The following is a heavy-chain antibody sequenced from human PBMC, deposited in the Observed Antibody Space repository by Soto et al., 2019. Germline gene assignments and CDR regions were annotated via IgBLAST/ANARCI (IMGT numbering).Heavy chain of an antibody. Sequence: GGSLRLSCAASGFTFSSYWMHWVRQAPGKGLVWVSHIHSDGSTTGYADSVKGRFTISRDNAKNTLYLQMNSLRAEDTAVYYCARAPPSYGIDVWGQGTTVTVSS. V-gene: IGHV3-74*01. J-gene: IGHJ6*02. CDR3: ARAPPSYGIDV. CDR2: IHSDGSTT. CDR1: GFTFSSYW.